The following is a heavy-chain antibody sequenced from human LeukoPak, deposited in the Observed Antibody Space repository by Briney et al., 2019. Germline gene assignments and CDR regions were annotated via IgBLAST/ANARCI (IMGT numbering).Heavy chain of an antibody. CDR2: IYYSGST. V-gene: IGHV4-31*03. CDR1: AGSISSGGYY. D-gene: IGHD5-18*01. Sequence: SETLSLTCTVSAGSISSGGYYWGWIRQHPGRGLEFIGYIYYSGSTYYNPSLQSRVTISVDTSKNQFSLNLSSVTAADTAVYYCARVFAPAMVKRTFDIWGQGAKVTVSS. CDR3: ARVFAPAMVKRTFDI. J-gene: IGHJ3*02.